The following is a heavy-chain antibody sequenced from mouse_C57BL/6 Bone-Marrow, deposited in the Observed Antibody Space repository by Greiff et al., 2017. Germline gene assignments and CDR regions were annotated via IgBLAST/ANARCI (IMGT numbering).Heavy chain of an antibody. CDR2: IRNKANNHAT. D-gene: IGHD2-1*01. Sequence: EVQRVESGGGLVQPGGSMKLSCAASGFTFSDAWMDWVRQSPEKGLEWVAEIRNKANNHATYYAESVKGRFTISRDDSKSSVYLQMNSLRAEDTGIYYCTRPIYYAHYYAMDYWGQGTSVTVSS. V-gene: IGHV6-6*01. CDR3: TRPIYYAHYYAMDY. CDR1: GFTFSDAW. J-gene: IGHJ4*01.